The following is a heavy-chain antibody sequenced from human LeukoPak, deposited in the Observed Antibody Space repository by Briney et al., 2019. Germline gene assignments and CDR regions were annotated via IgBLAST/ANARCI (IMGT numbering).Heavy chain of an antibody. J-gene: IGHJ4*02. D-gene: IGHD2-8*02. CDR1: GGSISSYY. V-gene: IGHV4-59*12. CDR2: IYYSGST. Sequence: PSETLSLTCTVSGGSISSYYWSWIRQPPGKGLEWIGYIYYSGSTNYNPSLKSRVTISVDTSKNQFSLKLSSVTAADTAVYYCARGFCGGGVCYSPGEWGQGTLVAVSS. CDR3: ARGFCGGGVCYSPGE.